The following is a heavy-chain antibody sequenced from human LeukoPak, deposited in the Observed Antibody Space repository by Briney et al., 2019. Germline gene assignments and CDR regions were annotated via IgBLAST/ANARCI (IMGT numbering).Heavy chain of an antibody. CDR3: ASGESYYLEN. D-gene: IGHD1-26*01. CDR2: IYSAGST. CDR1: QXY. J-gene: IGHJ4*02. V-gene: IGHV3-66*01. Sequence: GGSLRLSCAASQXYMNWVRQAPGKGLEWVSTIYSAGSTYYADSVKGRFIISRDNSKNTLYLQMYSLRAEDTAVYYCASGESYYLENWGQGTLVTVSS.